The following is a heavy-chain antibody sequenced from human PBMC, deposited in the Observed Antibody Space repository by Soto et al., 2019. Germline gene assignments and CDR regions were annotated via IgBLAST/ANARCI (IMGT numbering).Heavy chain of an antibody. V-gene: IGHV4-39*01. CDR2: IYYSGST. J-gene: IGHJ4*02. CDR1: GGSISSSSYY. CDR3: ARYGSGSHCFDY. D-gene: IGHD3-10*01. Sequence: PSETLSLTCTVSGGSISSSSYYWGWIRQPPGKGLEWIGSIYYSGSTYYNPSLKSRVTISVDTSKNQFSLKLSSVTAADTAVYYCARYGSGSHCFDYWGQGTLVTVSS.